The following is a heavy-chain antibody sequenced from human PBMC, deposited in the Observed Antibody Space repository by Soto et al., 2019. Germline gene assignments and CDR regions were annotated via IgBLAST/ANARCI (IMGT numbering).Heavy chain of an antibody. D-gene: IGHD5-12*01. Sequence: GESSRLCCTGSEFTFSRYDMHWVRQSTGKGMEWVSAIGTAGDTYYPGSVKGRFTISRENAKNSLYLQMNSLRAEDTAVYYCAGVIKGGYDFYYSCGRDVWGKCTTVRVSS. CDR3: AGVIKGGYDFYYSCGRDV. V-gene: IGHV3-13*01. CDR2: IGTAGDT. CDR1: EFTFSRYD. J-gene: IGHJ6*04.